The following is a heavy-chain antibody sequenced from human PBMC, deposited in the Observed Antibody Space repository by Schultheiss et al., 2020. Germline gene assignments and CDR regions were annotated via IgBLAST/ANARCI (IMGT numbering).Heavy chain of an antibody. CDR3: ARVRCSGGSCYWGFDY. V-gene: IGHV3-48*02. Sequence: GGSLRLSCAASGFTFSSYSMNWVRQAPGKGLEWVSYISSSSSTIYYADSVKGRFTISRDNAKNSLYLQMNSLRDEDTAVYYCARVRCSGGSCYWGFDYWGQGTLVTVSS. D-gene: IGHD2-15*01. CDR1: GFTFSSYS. J-gene: IGHJ4*02. CDR2: ISSSSSTI.